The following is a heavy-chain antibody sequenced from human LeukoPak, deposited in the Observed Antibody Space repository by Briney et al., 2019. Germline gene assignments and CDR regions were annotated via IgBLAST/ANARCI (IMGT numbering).Heavy chain of an antibody. J-gene: IGHJ4*02. V-gene: IGHV3-48*01. D-gene: IGHD3-22*01. CDR2: ISSSSSTI. Sequence: TGGSLRLSCAASGFTFSSYSMNWVRQAPGKGLEWVSYISSSSSTIYYADSVKGRFTISRDNSKNTLYLQMNSLRAEDTAVYYCAKDSRVRYYYDSSGFHFDYWGQGTLVTVSS. CDR1: GFTFSSYS. CDR3: AKDSRVRYYYDSSGFHFDY.